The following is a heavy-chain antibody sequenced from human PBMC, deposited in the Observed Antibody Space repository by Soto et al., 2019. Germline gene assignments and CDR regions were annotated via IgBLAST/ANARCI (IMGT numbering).Heavy chain of an antibody. Sequence: PSETLSLTCTVSGGSISSSSYYWGWNRQPPGKGLEWIGSIYYSGSTYYNPSLKSRVTISVDTSKNQFSLKLSSVTAADTAVYYCITGRIAVAGINLYYYGMDVWGQGTTVTVSS. D-gene: IGHD6-19*01. CDR3: ITGRIAVAGINLYYYGMDV. CDR2: IYYSGST. V-gene: IGHV4-39*01. J-gene: IGHJ6*02. CDR1: GGSISSSSYY.